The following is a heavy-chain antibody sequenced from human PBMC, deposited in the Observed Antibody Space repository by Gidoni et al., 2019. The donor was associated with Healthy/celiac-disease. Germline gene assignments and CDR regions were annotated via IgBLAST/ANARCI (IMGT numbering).Heavy chain of an antibody. CDR3: ARATTTVTTNYYYYYMDV. V-gene: IGHV4-31*03. CDR1: VGSITRRGSC. Sequence: QVQLQESGPGLVKPSQTLSLTFTVSVGSITRRGSCWSWIRQHPGKGLEWIGYIYYSGSTYYNPSLKSRVTISVDTSKNQFSLKLSSVTAADTAVYYCARATTTVTTNYYYYYMDVWGKGTTVTVSS. J-gene: IGHJ6*03. D-gene: IGHD4-17*01. CDR2: IYYSGST.